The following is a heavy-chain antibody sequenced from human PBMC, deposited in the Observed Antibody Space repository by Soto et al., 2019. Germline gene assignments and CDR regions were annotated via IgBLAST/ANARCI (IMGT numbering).Heavy chain of an antibody. CDR2: INPNSGGT. J-gene: IGHJ6*02. D-gene: IGHD4-4*01. Sequence: QVQLVQSGAEVKKPGASVKVSCKASGYTFTGYYMHWVRQAPGPGLEWMGWINPNSGGTNYAQKFQGRVTMTRDTSISTAYLELSRLRSDDTAVYYRARHVTVTTLNFYYYGMDVWGQGTTVTVSS. CDR1: GYTFTGYY. V-gene: IGHV1-2*02. CDR3: ARHVTVTTLNFYYYGMDV.